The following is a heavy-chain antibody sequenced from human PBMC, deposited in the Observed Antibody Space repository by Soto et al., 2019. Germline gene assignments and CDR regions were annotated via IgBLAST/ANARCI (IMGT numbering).Heavy chain of an antibody. CDR1: GYTFTNYD. CDR3: VRGRFFTENGSWFAY. D-gene: IGHD6-13*01. CDR2: VNPDSGNT. Sequence: QVQLVQSGSEVKKPGASVKVSCKASGYTFTNYDIHWVRQATGQGLEWMGWVNPDSGNTGYEQKFQGRVVMTRDASINTVYMELSSLTSEDTAVYYCVRGRFFTENGSWFAYWGQGTLVIVSS. J-gene: IGHJ4*02. V-gene: IGHV1-8*01.